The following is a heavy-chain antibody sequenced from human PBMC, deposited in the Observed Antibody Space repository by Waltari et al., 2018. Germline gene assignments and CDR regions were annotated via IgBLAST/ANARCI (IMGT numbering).Heavy chain of an antibody. CDR1: VGSISSYY. CDR2: IYTSGGN. CDR3: AREVGIKHAFDI. Sequence: QVQLQETGPGLVKPSETLSLTWTVSVGSISSYYRRWIRQPAGKGLEWIGRIYTSGGNNYNPSLKSRVTMSVDTSKNQFSLKLSSVTAADTAVYYCAREVGIKHAFDIWGQGTMVTVSS. D-gene: IGHD1-26*01. J-gene: IGHJ3*02. V-gene: IGHV4-4*07.